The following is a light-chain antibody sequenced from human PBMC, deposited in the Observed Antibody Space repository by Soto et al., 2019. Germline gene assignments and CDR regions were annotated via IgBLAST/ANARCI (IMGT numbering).Light chain of an antibody. CDR2: AAS. Sequence: DVQMTQYPSSLSASVGDRVTITCRASQGIAPYFAWFQQKPGKVPKLLIYAASTLQSGVTSRFSGSGSGTDFTLTISSLQPEYVATYYCQKYNSAPLTFGGGTKVEIK. CDR3: QKYNSAPLT. V-gene: IGKV1-27*01. J-gene: IGKJ4*02. CDR1: QGIAPY.